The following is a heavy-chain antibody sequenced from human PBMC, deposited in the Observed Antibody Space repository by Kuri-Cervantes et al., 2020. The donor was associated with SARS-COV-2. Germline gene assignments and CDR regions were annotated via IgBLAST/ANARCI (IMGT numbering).Heavy chain of an antibody. CDR3: ARAYSDWFDP. Sequence: SETLSLTCAVYGGSFSGYYWSWIRQPPGKGLEWIGEINHSGSTNYNPSLRSRVTISADTSKNQFSLKLSSVTAADTAVYYCARAYSDWFDPWGQGTLVTVSS. J-gene: IGHJ5*02. CDR2: INHSGST. CDR1: GGSFSGYY. V-gene: IGHV4-34*01. D-gene: IGHD2-15*01.